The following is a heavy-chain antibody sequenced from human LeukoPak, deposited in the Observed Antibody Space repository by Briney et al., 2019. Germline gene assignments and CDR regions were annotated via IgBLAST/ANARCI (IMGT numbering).Heavy chain of an antibody. CDR3: ARDCSGGSCYEWGFDP. J-gene: IGHJ5*02. V-gene: IGHV1-2*02. D-gene: IGHD2-15*01. CDR2: INPNSGGT. CDR1: GYTFTGYY. Sequence: GASVKVSCKASGYTFTGYYMHWVRQAPGQGLEWMGWINPNSGGTNYAQKFQGRVTITADKSTSTAYMELSSLRSEDTAVYYCARDCSGGSCYEWGFDPWGQGTLVTVSS.